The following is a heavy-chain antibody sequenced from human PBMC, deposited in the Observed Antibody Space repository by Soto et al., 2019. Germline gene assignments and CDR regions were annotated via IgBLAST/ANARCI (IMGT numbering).Heavy chain of an antibody. V-gene: IGHV3-49*04. CDR2: IRRIAYGGTT. CDR1: GFNFAAYT. Sequence: LRLSCSASGFNFAAYTMSWVRLTPGKGLEWVGFIRRIAYGGTTDYAASVKGRFTISRDDSRKIVYLQMSRLKIEDTAVYYCSRSLAIDFDSWGQGTLVT. CDR3: SRSLAIDFDS. J-gene: IGHJ4*02.